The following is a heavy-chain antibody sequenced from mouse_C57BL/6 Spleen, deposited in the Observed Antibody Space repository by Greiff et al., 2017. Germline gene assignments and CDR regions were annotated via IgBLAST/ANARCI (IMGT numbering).Heavy chain of an antibody. Sequence: QVQLQQSGAELVRPGSSVKLSCKASGYTFTSYWMDWVKQRPGQGLEWIGNIYPSDSETHYNQKFKDKATLTVDKSSSTAYMQLSSLTSEDSAVYYCARDYYGNYDYFDYWGQGTTLTVAA. CDR3: ARDYYGNYDYFDY. V-gene: IGHV1-61*01. CDR1: GYTFTSYW. J-gene: IGHJ2*01. CDR2: IYPSDSET. D-gene: IGHD2-1*01.